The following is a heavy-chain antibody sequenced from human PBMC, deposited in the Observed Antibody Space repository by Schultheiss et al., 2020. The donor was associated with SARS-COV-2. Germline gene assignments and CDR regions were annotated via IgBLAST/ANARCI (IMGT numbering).Heavy chain of an antibody. CDR2: ISWNSGSI. V-gene: IGHV3-9*01. D-gene: IGHD4-23*01. CDR1: GFTVSSNY. J-gene: IGHJ6*02. Sequence: GGSLGLSCAASGFTVSSNYMSWVRQAPGKGLEWVSGISWNSGSIGYADSVKGRFTISRDNAKNSLYLQMNSLRAEDTALYYCAKDRGGNSDYYYYGMDVWGQGTTVTVSS. CDR3: AKDRGGNSDYYYYGMDV.